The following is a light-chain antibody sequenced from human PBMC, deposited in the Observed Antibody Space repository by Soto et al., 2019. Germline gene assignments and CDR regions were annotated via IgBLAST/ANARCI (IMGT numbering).Light chain of an antibody. CDR3: QSYDSALGAWV. CDR2: GNG. CDR1: SSNIGADYN. J-gene: IGLJ3*02. V-gene: IGLV1-40*01. Sequence: QSVLTQPPSVSGAPGQRVTISCTGSSSNIGADYNVYWYQHLPGTAPKLLMSGNGNRPSGVPDRFSGSKSDTSASLAITGLQAEDEADYYCQSYDSALGAWVFGGGTQLTVL.